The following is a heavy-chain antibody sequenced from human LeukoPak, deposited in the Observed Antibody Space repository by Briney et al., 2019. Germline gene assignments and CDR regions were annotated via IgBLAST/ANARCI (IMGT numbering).Heavy chain of an antibody. CDR3: ARGNIVVVVAATTNFDY. D-gene: IGHD2-15*01. CDR2: INHSGST. J-gene: IGHJ4*02. V-gene: IGHV4-39*07. CDR1: GGSISSSSYY. Sequence: SETLSLTCTVSGGSISSSSYYWGWIRQPPGKGLEWIGEINHSGSTNYNPSLKSRVTISVDTSKNQFSLKLSSVTAADTAVYYCARGNIVVVVAATTNFDYWGQGTLVTVSS.